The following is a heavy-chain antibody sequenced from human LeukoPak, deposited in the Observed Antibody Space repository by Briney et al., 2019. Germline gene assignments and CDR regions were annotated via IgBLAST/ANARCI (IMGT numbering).Heavy chain of an antibody. CDR2: ISGSGGST. CDR1: GFTSSSYA. V-gene: IGHV3-23*01. D-gene: IGHD3-9*01. CDR3: AKAELKYYDILTGYYN. Sequence: GGSLRLSCAASGFTSSSYAMSWVRQAPGKGLEWVSAISGSGGSTYYADSVKGRFTTSRDNSKNTLYLQMNSLRAEDTAVYYCAKAELKYYDILTGYYNWGQGTLVTVSS. J-gene: IGHJ4*02.